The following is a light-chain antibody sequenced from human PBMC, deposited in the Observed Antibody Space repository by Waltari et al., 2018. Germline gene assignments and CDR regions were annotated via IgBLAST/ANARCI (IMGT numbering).Light chain of an antibody. CDR3: AAWDDSLIWV. J-gene: IGLJ3*02. Sequence: QSVLTQPPSASGTPGQRVTISCSGSTYNLGSNTVNWYRQLPGTAPKLLIYTNNQRPSGVPDRFSGSKSGTSASLAISGLQSEDEADYYCAAWDDSLIWVFGGGTKLTVL. CDR2: TNN. V-gene: IGLV1-44*01. CDR1: TYNLGSNT.